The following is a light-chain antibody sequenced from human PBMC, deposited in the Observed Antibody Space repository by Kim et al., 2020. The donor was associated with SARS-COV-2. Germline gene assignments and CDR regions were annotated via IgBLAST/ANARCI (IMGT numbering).Light chain of an antibody. CDR2: GAS. Sequence: LVLAQSPGTLSLSPGERATLSCRASQTVSSSYLTWYQQKPGQAPRLLIYGASIRATGTPDRFSGSGSGTDFTLTISRLEPEDFAVYYCQQDGNSLTFGGGTKVDIK. CDR3: QQDGNSLT. V-gene: IGKV3-20*01. CDR1: QTVSSSY. J-gene: IGKJ4*01.